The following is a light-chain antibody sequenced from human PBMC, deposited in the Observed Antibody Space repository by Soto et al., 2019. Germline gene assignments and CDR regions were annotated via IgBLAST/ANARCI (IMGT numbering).Light chain of an antibody. Sequence: IQMTQSPSTLSASVGDRVTITCRASQGISSYLAWYQQKPGKAPKLLIYAASTLQSGVPSRFSGSGSGTDFTLTISCLQSEDFATYYCQQYYSYPYTFGQGTKVDIK. V-gene: IGKV1-8*01. J-gene: IGKJ2*01. CDR2: AAS. CDR3: QQYYSYPYT. CDR1: QGISSY.